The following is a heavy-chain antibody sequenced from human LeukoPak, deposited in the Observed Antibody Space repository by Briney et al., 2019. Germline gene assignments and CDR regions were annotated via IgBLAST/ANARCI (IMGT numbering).Heavy chain of an antibody. D-gene: IGHD6-13*01. V-gene: IGHV1-46*01. CDR2: INPSGGST. Sequence: GASVKVSCKASGYTFTSYGISWVRQAPGQGLEWMGIINPSGGSTSYAQKFQGRVTMTRDMSTSTVYMELSSLRSEDTAVYYCARVAAAGVYYYYYMDVWGKGTTVTVSS. CDR3: ARVAAAGVYYYYYMDV. J-gene: IGHJ6*03. CDR1: GYTFTSYG.